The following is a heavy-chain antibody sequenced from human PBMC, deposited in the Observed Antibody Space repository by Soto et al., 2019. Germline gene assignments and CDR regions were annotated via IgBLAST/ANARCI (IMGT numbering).Heavy chain of an antibody. CDR3: ARPIDILTGYGYYGMDV. V-gene: IGHV1-18*01. CDR1: GYTFTSYG. CDR2: ISAYNGNT. J-gene: IGHJ6*02. D-gene: IGHD3-9*01. Sequence: QVQLVQSGAEVKKPGASVKVSCKASGYTFTSYGIIWVRQAPGQGLEWMGWISAYNGNTNYAQKLQGRVTMTTDTSTSTAYMELRSLRSDDTAVYYCARPIDILTGYGYYGMDVWGQGTTVTVSS.